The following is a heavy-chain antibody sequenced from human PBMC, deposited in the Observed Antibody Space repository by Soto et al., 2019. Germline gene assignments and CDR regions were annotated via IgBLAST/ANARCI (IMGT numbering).Heavy chain of an antibody. CDR3: ARDVAMPSGLGLGY. CDR2: ISNDGSKK. V-gene: IGHV3-30*03. Sequence: GGSLRLSCAASGFVFSNYGIHWVRQAPGKGLEWVAFISNDGSKKYYGDSVKGRFTISRDNSENTVYLQMTSLRPDDTAVFYCARDVAMPSGLGLGYWGQGTLVTVSS. D-gene: IGHD6-19*01. J-gene: IGHJ4*02. CDR1: GFVFSNYG.